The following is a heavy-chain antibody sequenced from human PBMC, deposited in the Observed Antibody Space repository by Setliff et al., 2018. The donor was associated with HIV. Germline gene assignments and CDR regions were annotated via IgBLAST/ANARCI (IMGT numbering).Heavy chain of an antibody. J-gene: IGHJ4*02. V-gene: IGHV4-61*01. D-gene: IGHD6-19*01. Sequence: PSETLSLTCTVSGGSVSSGSYYWSWIRQPPGKGLEWIGYIYYSGSTNYNPSLKSRVTVSVDTSKNQFSLKVSSVTAADTAVYYCARETEAGTFDYWGQGTLVTVSS. CDR2: IYYSGST. CDR1: GGSVSSGSYY. CDR3: ARETEAGTFDY.